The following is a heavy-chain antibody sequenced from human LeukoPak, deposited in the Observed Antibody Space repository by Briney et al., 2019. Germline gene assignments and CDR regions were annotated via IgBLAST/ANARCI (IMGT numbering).Heavy chain of an antibody. CDR3: ARALAAAGANGWFDP. J-gene: IGHJ5*02. D-gene: IGHD6-13*01. Sequence: GASLKVFCKASGYTYTGYYMHWGRQAPGPGLEWMISIDPNSGGTNYAQKFQGWVTMTRDTSISTAYMELSRLRSDDTAVYYCARALAAAGANGWFDPWGQGTLVTVSS. CDR2: IDPNSGGT. V-gene: IGHV1-2*04. CDR1: GYTYTGYY.